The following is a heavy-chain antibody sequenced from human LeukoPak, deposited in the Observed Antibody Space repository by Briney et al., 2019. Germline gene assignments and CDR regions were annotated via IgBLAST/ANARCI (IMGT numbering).Heavy chain of an antibody. Sequence: ASVKVSCKASGYTFTGYYMHWVRQAPGQGLEWMGWINPNSGGTNYAQKFQGRVTMTRDTSISTAYMELSRLRSDDTAVYYCARVPHYLTGLYYFDYWGQGTLVTVSS. D-gene: IGHD3-9*01. J-gene: IGHJ4*02. CDR1: GYTFTGYY. CDR3: ARVPHYLTGLYYFDY. CDR2: INPNSGGT. V-gene: IGHV1-2*02.